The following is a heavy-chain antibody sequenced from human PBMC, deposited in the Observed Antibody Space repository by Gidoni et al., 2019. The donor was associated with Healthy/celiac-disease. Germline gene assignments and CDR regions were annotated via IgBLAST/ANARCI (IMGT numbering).Heavy chain of an antibody. V-gene: IGHV4-59*01. J-gene: IGHJ4*02. CDR3: ARDRGGSYRGGLDY. CDR1: GGSSSSYY. D-gene: IGHD1-26*01. Sequence: QVQLQELGPGLVMPSATLSLTCTVSGGSSSSYYWIWLRQPPVKGLEWIGYIYYSGSTNYNPYLKSRVTISVDTSKNQFSLKLSSVTAADTAVYYCARDRGGSYRGGLDYWGQGTLVTVSS. CDR2: IYYSGST.